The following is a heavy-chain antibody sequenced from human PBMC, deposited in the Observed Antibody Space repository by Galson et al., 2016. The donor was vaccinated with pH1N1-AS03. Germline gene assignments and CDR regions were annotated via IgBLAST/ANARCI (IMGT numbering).Heavy chain of an antibody. V-gene: IGHV4-59*08. CDR1: GGSVNGYY. CDR3: GRHLRSSYSMDV. Sequence: SETLSLTCTVSGGSVNGYYWTWIRQPPGKGLEWIGQIFYIGDTLYTPSLRGRVTMSVDTSKNQLSLRLSSVTAADTALYYCGRHLRSSYSMDVWGQGTTVTVSS. J-gene: IGHJ6*02. CDR2: IFYIGDT. D-gene: IGHD2-15*01.